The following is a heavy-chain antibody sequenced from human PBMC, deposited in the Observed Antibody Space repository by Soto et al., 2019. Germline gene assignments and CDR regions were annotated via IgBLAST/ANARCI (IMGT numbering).Heavy chain of an antibody. V-gene: IGHV4-59*01. Sequence: SLTCTVSGGSISSYYWSWIRQPPGKGLEWIGYIYYSGSTNYNPSLKSRVTISVDTSKNQFSLKLSSVTAADTAVYYCAVARALWFGEPHNWFDPWGQGTLVTVSS. J-gene: IGHJ5*02. CDR1: GGSISSYY. D-gene: IGHD3-10*01. CDR3: AVARALWFGEPHNWFDP. CDR2: IYYSGST.